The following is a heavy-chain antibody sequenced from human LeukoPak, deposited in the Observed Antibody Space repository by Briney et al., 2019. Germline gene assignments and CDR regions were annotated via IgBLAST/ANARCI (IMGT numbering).Heavy chain of an antibody. J-gene: IGHJ4*02. V-gene: IGHV4-39*01. D-gene: IGHD3-22*01. CDR3: ARRGLHYYQCSGYSQDTYFDS. CDR1: GASITTTTYF. Sequence: PSGTLSLTCIVSGASITTTTYFWAWIRQAPGMGLEWIGNIDNSGGTSYNPSLESRVTISVDTSKNQFSLKLSSMTAADTAIYYCARRGLHYYQCSGYSQDTYFDSWGQGTLVTVSS. CDR2: IDNSGGT.